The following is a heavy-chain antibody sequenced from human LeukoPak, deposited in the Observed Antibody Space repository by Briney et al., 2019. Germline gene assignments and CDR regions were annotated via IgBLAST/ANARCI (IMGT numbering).Heavy chain of an antibody. CDR2: INHSGNT. Sequence: EPSETLSLTCSVSGYSISSAYYWGWIRQPPGKGLEWIGEINHSGNTNYNPSLKSRVTISVDTSKNQFSLKLSSVTAADTAVYYCASKVLDDYGENWYFDLWGCGTLVTVPS. CDR1: GYSISSAYY. J-gene: IGHJ2*01. D-gene: IGHD4-17*01. V-gene: IGHV4-38-2*02. CDR3: ASKVLDDYGENWYFDL.